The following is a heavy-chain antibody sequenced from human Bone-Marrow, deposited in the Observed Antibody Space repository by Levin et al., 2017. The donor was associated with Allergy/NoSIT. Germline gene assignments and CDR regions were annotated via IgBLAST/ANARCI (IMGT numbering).Heavy chain of an antibody. CDR1: GFSLRTTGVG. V-gene: IGHV2-5*02. D-gene: IGHD3-10*01. CDR3: AHMGGYGSVLYRWFDP. J-gene: IGHJ5*02. Sequence: ESGPTLVKPTQTLTLTCTFSGFSLRTTGVGVGWIRQSPGKALEWLAVLYWDDDVRNSPSLRSRLTVTKDTSKNHVVLTMTNMDPIDTATYYCAHMGGYGSVLYRWFDPWGQGTLVTVSS. CDR2: LYWDDDV.